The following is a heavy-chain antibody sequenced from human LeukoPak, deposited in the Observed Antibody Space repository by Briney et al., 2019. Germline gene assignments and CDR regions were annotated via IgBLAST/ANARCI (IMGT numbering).Heavy chain of an antibody. J-gene: IGHJ4*02. CDR3: ARGSPTFVLE. D-gene: IGHD3-10*01. Sequence: GESLKISCKGSGYSFTNYWIGWVRQMPGKGLEWMGIIYPADSDTRYSPSFQGQVTISVDKSINTAYLQWSSLKASDTAIYYCARGSPTFVLEWGQGTLVTVSS. V-gene: IGHV5-51*01. CDR1: GYSFTNYW. CDR2: IYPADSDT.